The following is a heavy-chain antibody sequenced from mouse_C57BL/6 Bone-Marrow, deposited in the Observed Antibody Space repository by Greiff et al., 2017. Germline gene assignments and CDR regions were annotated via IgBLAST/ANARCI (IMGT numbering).Heavy chain of an antibody. CDR1: GYTFTSYW. D-gene: IGHD2-2*01. Sequence: QVQLQQSGAELVRPGTSVKLSCKASGYTFTSYWMHWVKQRPGQGLEWIGVIDPSDSYTNYNQKFKGKATLTVDTSSSTAYMQLSSLTSEDSAVYYCARWGGYPWYFDVWGTGTTVTDSS. CDR3: ARWGGYPWYFDV. CDR2: IDPSDSYT. V-gene: IGHV1-59*01. J-gene: IGHJ1*03.